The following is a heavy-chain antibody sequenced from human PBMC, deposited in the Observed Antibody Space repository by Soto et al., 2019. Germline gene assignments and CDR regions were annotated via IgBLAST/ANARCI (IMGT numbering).Heavy chain of an antibody. J-gene: IGHJ6*03. CDR2: ISGSGGST. V-gene: IGHV3-23*01. D-gene: IGHD2-2*01. CDR3: ARAQVPAAVSGYYYYYYYMDV. Sequence: EVQLLESGGGLVQPGGSLRLSCAASGFTFSSYAMSWVRQAPGKGLEWVSAISGSGGSTYYADSVKGRFTISRDNSKNTLYLQMNSLRAEDTAVYYCARAQVPAAVSGYYYYYYYMDVWGKGTTVTVSS. CDR1: GFTFSSYA.